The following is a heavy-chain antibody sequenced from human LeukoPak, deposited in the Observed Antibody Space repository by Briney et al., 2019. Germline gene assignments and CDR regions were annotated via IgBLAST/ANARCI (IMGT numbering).Heavy chain of an antibody. D-gene: IGHD4-17*01. Sequence: SETLSLTCAVYGGSFSGYYWSWIRQPPGKGLEWIGEINHSGSTNYNPSLKSRVTISVDTSKNQFSLKLSSVTAADTAVYYCARQGRTTVTLNWFDPWGQGTLVTVSS. CDR2: INHSGST. CDR3: ARQGRTTVTLNWFDP. V-gene: IGHV4-34*01. CDR1: GGSFSGYY. J-gene: IGHJ5*02.